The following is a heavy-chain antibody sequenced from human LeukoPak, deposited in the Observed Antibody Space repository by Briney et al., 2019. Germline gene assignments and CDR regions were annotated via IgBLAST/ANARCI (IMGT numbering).Heavy chain of an antibody. J-gene: IGHJ4*02. Sequence: SSETLSLTCTVSGGSISSGDYYWSWIRQPPGKGLEWIGYIYYSGSTYYNPSLKSRVTISVDTSKNQFSLKLSSVTAADTDAYYCASIYDSSGYLLGYWGQGTLVTVSS. V-gene: IGHV4-30-4*08. CDR3: ASIYDSSGYLLGY. D-gene: IGHD3-22*01. CDR2: IYYSGST. CDR1: GGSISSGDYY.